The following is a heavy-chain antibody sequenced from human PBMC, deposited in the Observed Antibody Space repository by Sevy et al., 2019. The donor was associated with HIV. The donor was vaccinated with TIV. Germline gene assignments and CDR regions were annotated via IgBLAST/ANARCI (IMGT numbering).Heavy chain of an antibody. Sequence: GGSLRLSCAASGFTFSSYAMSWVRQAPGKGLEWVSAISGSGGSTYYADSVKGRFTISRDNSKNTLYLQMNSLRAEDTAVYYCAKVLVTMIVVANYFDYWGQGTLVTVSS. V-gene: IGHV3-23*01. J-gene: IGHJ4*02. CDR2: ISGSGGST. CDR3: AKVLVTMIVVANYFDY. CDR1: GFTFSSYA. D-gene: IGHD3-22*01.